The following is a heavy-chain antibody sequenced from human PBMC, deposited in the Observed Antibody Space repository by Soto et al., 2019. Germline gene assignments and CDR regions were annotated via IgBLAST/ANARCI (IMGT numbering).Heavy chain of an antibody. D-gene: IGHD1-1*01. CDR1: GYTFTEYD. CDR2: VSPENKNA. CDR3: EVPTGY. J-gene: IGHJ4*02. V-gene: IGHV1-8*01. Sequence: QVQVIQSRAEVKKPGASVQVSCKTSGYTFTEYDINWVRQAPGQGPEYMGWVSPENKNAGYAPQFRGRVSMTTDTTISTAYLEVTNLTYEDTAVYYCEVPTGYWGQGTMVTVSS.